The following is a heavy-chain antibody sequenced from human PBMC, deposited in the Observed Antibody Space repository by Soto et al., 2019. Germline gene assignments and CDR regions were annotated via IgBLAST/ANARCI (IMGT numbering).Heavy chain of an antibody. CDR2: IKNDGTDA. Sequence: PGGSLRLSCAASGFTFSSYGIHWVRPAPGKGREWAAVIKNDGTDAWYADSVKGRFTISRDNSKNTVFLQMSSLRDDDTAVYYCARDVWDSSGYFLDYWGQGTLVTVSS. J-gene: IGHJ4*02. CDR3: ARDVWDSSGYFLDY. D-gene: IGHD3-22*01. CDR1: GFTFSSYG. V-gene: IGHV3-33*05.